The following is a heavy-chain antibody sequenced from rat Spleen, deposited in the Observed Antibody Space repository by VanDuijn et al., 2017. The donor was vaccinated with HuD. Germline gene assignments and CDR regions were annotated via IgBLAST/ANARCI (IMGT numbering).Heavy chain of an antibody. CDR1: GFTFSYHY. D-gene: IGHD1-12*02. J-gene: IGHJ4*01. Sequence: EVQLVESGGGLVQPGRSMKLSCTASGFTFSYHYMAWVRQAPAKGLEWVASISTGGGNTYYRDCVKGRITISRDDAINTLYLQMDSLRSEDTATYYCVRYYYDGSYYVMDAWGQGASVTVSS. V-gene: IGHV5-25*01. CDR2: ISTGGGNT. CDR3: VRYYYDGSYYVMDA.